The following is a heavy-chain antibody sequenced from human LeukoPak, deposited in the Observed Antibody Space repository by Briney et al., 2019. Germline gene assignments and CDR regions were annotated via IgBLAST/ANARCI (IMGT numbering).Heavy chain of an antibody. J-gene: IGHJ6*02. D-gene: IGHD4-17*01. V-gene: IGHV3-64D*06. Sequence: PGGSLRLSCSASGFTFSSYAIHWVRQAPGKGLEYVSGISSNGGSTYYADSVKGRFTISRDNSKNTLYLQMSSLRAEDTAVYYCAKGVTVTIFYYYYGMDVWGQGTTVTVSS. CDR3: AKGVTVTIFYYYYGMDV. CDR1: GFTFSSYA. CDR2: ISSNGGST.